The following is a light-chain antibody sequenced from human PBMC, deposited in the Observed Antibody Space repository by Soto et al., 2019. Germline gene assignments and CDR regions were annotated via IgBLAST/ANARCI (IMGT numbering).Light chain of an antibody. J-gene: IGLJ1*01. CDR3: SSYAGSNNSYV. V-gene: IGLV2-8*01. CDR1: SSDVGGYNY. Sequence: QSVLTQPPSASGSPGQSVTISCTGTSSDVGGYNYVSWYQQHPGKAPKLMIYEVSKRPSGVPDRFSGSKSGNTASLTVSGLQAEDEADYYCSSYAGSNNSYVFGTGT. CDR2: EVS.